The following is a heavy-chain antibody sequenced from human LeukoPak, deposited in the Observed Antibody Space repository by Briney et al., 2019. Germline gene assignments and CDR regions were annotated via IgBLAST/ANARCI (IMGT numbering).Heavy chain of an antibody. CDR1: GFTFSSYE. CDR2: ISSSGSGRTT. J-gene: IGHJ4*02. Sequence: PGGSLRLSCATSGFTFSSYEMNWVRQAPGKGLEWVSYISSSGSGRTTYYADSVKGRFTISRDNAKNSLYLQMNSLRAEDTAVYYCARSLFYSSPSGWGQGTLVTVSS. CDR3: ARSLFYSSPSG. D-gene: IGHD6-6*01. V-gene: IGHV3-48*03.